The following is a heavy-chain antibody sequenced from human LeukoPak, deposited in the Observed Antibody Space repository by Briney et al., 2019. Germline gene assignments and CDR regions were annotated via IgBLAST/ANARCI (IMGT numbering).Heavy chain of an antibody. V-gene: IGHV3-66*01. CDR3: ARTIAARYFDL. Sequence: GGSLRLSCAASGFTVSNNFMSWVRQAPGKGLEWVSVMYSGGRTYYADSVKGRFTISRDNSKNTLVVQMNSLRAEDTAVYYCARTIAARYFDLWGQGTVVTVSS. CDR2: MYSGGRT. J-gene: IGHJ4*02. CDR1: GFTVSNNF. D-gene: IGHD6-6*01.